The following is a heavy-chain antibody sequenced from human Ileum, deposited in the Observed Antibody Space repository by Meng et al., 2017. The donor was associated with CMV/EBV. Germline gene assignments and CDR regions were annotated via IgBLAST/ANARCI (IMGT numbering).Heavy chain of an antibody. V-gene: IGHV2-5*02. CDR1: LSTTFVG. CDR2: IYWDDDK. J-gene: IGHJ4*02. Sequence: LSTTFVGVVWLPPPPGRALGWLALIYWDDDKRSNPFLRSSLSITKDTSNNQVVLTMPNIDLVDTATYYCAHLGGYSNNWYPLYFDFWGQGTLVTVSS. D-gene: IGHD6-13*01. CDR3: AHLGGYSNNWYPLYFDF.